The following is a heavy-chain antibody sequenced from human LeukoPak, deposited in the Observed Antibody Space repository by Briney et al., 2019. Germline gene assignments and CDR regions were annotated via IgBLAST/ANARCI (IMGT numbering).Heavy chain of an antibody. V-gene: IGHV3-23*01. CDR3: AKTSVFFDY. CDR2: ITGSGGST. CDR1: GFIFSSYA. J-gene: IGHJ4*02. Sequence: GGSLRLSCAVSGFIFSSYAMTWARQAPGKGLEWVSVITGSGGSTNYADSVKGRFTISRDNSKNTLYLQMNSLRAEDTAVYYCAKTSVFFDYWDQGTIATVTS.